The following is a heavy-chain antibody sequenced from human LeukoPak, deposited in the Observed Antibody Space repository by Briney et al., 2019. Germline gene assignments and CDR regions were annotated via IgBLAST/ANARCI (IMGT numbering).Heavy chain of an antibody. CDR1: GFAFSNFF. CDR3: GRGGNGIDV. J-gene: IGHJ3*01. CDR2: INSDETNA. V-gene: IGHV3-74*01. D-gene: IGHD2-8*01. Sequence: GGSLRLSCAASGFAFSNFFMHWVRQAPGKGLVWVSRINSDETNAYADSAKGRFTISRDNAKNTLYLQMNGLRAEDTAVYFCGRGGNGIDVWGQGTTVIVSS.